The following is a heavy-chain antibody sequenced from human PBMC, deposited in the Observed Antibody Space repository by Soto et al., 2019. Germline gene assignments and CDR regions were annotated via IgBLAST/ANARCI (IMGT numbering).Heavy chain of an antibody. CDR2: ISWNSGRI. CDR3: AKSPSTVVAGKNPDY. J-gene: IGHJ4*02. V-gene: IGHV3-9*01. CDR1: GLTFDDYA. Sequence: PGGSLRLSCAASGLTFDDYAMYWVRQVPGKGLEWVSGISWNSGRIGYADSVKGRFTISRDNSKNTLYLQINSLRAEDTAVYYCAKSPSTVVAGKNPDYWGQGTLVTVSS. D-gene: IGHD6-19*01.